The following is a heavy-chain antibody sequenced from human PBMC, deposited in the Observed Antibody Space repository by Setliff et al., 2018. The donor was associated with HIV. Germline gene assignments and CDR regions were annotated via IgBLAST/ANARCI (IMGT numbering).Heavy chain of an antibody. CDR3: ARESSTVRGVIDI. CDR2: ISAGSYTT. D-gene: IGHD3-10*01. V-gene: IGHV3-23*01. CDR1: GFRFSDYT. J-gene: IGHJ3*02. Sequence: GGSLRLSCAPSGFRFSDYTMTWVRQAPGKGLECVSGISAGSYTTYYAHSVKGRFTISRDNSKNTVYLQMNSLRDEDRAVYYCARESSTVRGVIDIWGQGTMVTVSS.